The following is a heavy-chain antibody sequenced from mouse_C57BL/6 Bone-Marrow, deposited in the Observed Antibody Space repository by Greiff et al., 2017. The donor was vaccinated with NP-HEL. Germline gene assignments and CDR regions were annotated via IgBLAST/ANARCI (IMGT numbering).Heavy chain of an antibody. CDR1: GYTFPSYG. Sequence: QVQLQQSGAELARPGASVKLSCKASGYTFPSYGISWVKQRTGQGLGWIGEIYPRSGNTYSTEKFKGKAPLTAAKSSSTAYMELRSLTSEDSAVYFCARSLDYYGSSLFAYWGQGTLVTVSA. J-gene: IGHJ3*01. D-gene: IGHD1-1*01. V-gene: IGHV1-81*01. CDR2: IYPRSGNT. CDR3: ARSLDYYGSSLFAY.